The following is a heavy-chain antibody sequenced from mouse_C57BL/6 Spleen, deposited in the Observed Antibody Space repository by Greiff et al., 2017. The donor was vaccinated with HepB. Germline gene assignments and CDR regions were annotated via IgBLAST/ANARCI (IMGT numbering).Heavy chain of an antibody. J-gene: IGHJ3*01. CDR2: IYPGDGDT. Sequence: VQLQESGPELVKPGASVKISCKASGYAFSSSWMNWVKQRPGKGLEWIGRIYPGDGDTNYNGKFKGKATLTADKSSSTAYMQLSSLTSEDSAVYFGANPIYYGYGWFADWGQGTLVTVSA. V-gene: IGHV1-82*01. D-gene: IGHD2-2*01. CDR1: GYAFSSSW. CDR3: ANPIYYGYGWFAD.